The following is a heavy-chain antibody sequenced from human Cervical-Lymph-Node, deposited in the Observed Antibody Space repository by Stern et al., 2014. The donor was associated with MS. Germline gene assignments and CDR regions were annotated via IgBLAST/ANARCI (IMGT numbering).Heavy chain of an antibody. CDR3: AREGGNTAEYFQH. CDR1: GFTFSSSG. D-gene: IGHD4-23*01. Sequence: VHLVDSGGGVVQPGRSLRLSCAASGFTFSSSGMHWVRQAPGKGLEWLAIIYYDGSNRYYADSVKGRFTISRDNSKNTLYLQMNSLRAEDTAVYYCAREGGNTAEYFQHWGQGTLVTVSS. CDR2: IYYDGSNR. V-gene: IGHV3-33*01. J-gene: IGHJ1*01.